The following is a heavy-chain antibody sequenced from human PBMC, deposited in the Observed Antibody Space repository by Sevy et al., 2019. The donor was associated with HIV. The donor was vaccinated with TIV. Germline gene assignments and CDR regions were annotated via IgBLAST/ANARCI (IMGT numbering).Heavy chain of an antibody. D-gene: IGHD3-22*01. J-gene: IGHJ3*02. Sequence: SETLSLTCTVSGGSISSYYWSWIRQPPGKGLEWIGYIYYSGSTNYNPSLKSRVTISVDTSKNQFSLKLSSVTAADTAVYCCARELGYYDSSGYFNAFDIWGQGTMVTVSS. CDR1: GGSISSYY. CDR2: IYYSGST. V-gene: IGHV4-59*01. CDR3: ARELGYYDSSGYFNAFDI.